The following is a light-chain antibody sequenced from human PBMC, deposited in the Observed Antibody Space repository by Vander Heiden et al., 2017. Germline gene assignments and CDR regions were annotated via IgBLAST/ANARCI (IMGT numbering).Light chain of an antibody. Sequence: DTHMTQSPSTLSASVGDRVTITCRASQSISSWLAWYQQKPGKAPKLLIYKASSLESGVPSRFRGSGSGTEFTLTISSLQPDDFATDYCQRYNSYSRTFGQGTKVEIK. J-gene: IGKJ1*01. CDR1: QSISSW. V-gene: IGKV1-5*03. CDR2: KAS. CDR3: QRYNSYSRT.